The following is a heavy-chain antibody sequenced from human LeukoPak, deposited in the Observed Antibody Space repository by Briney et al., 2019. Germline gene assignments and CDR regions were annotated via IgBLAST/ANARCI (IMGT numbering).Heavy chain of an antibody. CDR2: INHSGST. CDR1: GGSFSGYY. Sequence: SETLSLTCAVYGGSFSGYYWSWIRQPPGKGLEWIGEINHSGSTNYNPSLKSRVTISVDTSRNQFSLKLSSVTAADTAVYYCAKVPAAMGYFDYWGQGTLVTVSS. D-gene: IGHD2-2*01. CDR3: AKVPAAMGYFDY. J-gene: IGHJ4*02. V-gene: IGHV4-34*01.